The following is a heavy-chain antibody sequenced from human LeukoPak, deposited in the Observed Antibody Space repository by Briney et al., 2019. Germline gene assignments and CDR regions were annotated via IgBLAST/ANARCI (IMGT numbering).Heavy chain of an antibody. CDR3: ARGGSYPGMDV. D-gene: IGHD1-26*01. J-gene: IGHJ6*02. CDR1: GGSISSSNYS. Sequence: PSETLSLTCTVSGGSISSSNYSWGWIRQPPGKGLEWIGNIYYSGGTYYNPSLKSRVTISVDTSKNQFSLKLSSVTAADTAVYYCARGGSYPGMDVGGQGTTVTVSS. CDR2: IYYSGGT. V-gene: IGHV4-39*01.